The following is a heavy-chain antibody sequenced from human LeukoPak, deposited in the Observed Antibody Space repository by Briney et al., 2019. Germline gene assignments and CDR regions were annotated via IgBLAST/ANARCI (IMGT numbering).Heavy chain of an antibody. CDR1: GYTFTGYY. J-gene: IGHJ4*02. V-gene: IGHV1-2*02. CDR3: ARPPTTVTTYFDY. Sequence: ASVKVSCKASGYTFTGYYMHWVRQAPGQGLEWMGWINPSSGGTNYAQKFQGRVTMTRDTSISTAYMELSRLRSDDTAVYYCARPPTTVTTYFDYWGQGTLVTVSS. D-gene: IGHD4-11*01. CDR2: INPSSGGT.